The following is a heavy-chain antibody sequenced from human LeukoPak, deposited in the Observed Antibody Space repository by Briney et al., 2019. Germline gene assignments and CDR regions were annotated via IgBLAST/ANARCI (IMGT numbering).Heavy chain of an antibody. D-gene: IGHD5-18*01. J-gene: IGHJ4*02. CDR2: IDSTGST. V-gene: IGHV3-53*01. Sequence: PGGSLRLSCVASGILVSSNYMSWVRQAPGKGLEWVSFIDSTGSTYYADSVKGRFTISRDNSKNTLYLQMNSLRAEDTAIYYCARGGLGYGYGYFDCWGQGTLVTVSS. CDR3: ARGGLGYGYGYFDC. CDR1: GILVSSNY.